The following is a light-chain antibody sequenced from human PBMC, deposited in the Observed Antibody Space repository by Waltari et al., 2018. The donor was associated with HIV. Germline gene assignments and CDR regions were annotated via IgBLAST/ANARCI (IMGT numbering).Light chain of an antibody. V-gene: IGKV1-39*01. CDR1: QTISRK. Sequence: DIQMTQSPSSLSAFVGASVTITCRASQTISRKLNCYQQRPRTAPNLLFSVASRLQSGVPSRFSGSGSGTDFTLTISSLQPEDFATYYCQQTYSTPYTFGQGTKLEI. CDR2: VAS. J-gene: IGKJ2*01. CDR3: QQTYSTPYT.